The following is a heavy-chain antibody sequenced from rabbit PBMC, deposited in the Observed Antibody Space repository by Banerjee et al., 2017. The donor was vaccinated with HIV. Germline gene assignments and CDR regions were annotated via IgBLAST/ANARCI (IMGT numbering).Heavy chain of an antibody. CDR1: GFSLSNYV. D-gene: IGHD8-1*01. Sequence: QSVEESGGDLVKPGGTLTLTCTVSGFSLSNYVVNWVRQAPGKGLEWIGDIYVSGGTTYYASWVNGRFTISITSSTTVTLQMTSLTAADTATYFCARGLPGSSSYYLPMWGQGTLVTVS. J-gene: IGHJ4*01. CDR2: IYVSGGTT. V-gene: IGHV1S40*01. CDR3: ARGLPGSSSYYLPM.